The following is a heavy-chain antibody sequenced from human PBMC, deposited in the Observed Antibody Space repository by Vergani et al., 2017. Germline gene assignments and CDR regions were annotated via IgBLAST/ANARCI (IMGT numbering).Heavy chain of an antibody. D-gene: IGHD2-2*01. CDR1: GFTFDDYA. CDR2: ISWSSGSV. Sequence: EVQLVESGGGLVQPGRSLRLSCAASGFTFDDYAMHWVRQAPGKGLEWVSGISWSSGSVGHADSVKGRFTISRDNAKNSLYLQMNSLRAEDTALYYCAKDRGCCSSTMGTIDYWGQGTLVTVSS. CDR3: AKDRGCCSSTMGTIDY. V-gene: IGHV3-9*01. J-gene: IGHJ4*02.